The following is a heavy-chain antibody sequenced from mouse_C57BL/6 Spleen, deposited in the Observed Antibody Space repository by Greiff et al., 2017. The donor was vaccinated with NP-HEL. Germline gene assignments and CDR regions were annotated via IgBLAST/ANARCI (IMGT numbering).Heavy chain of an antibody. J-gene: IGHJ4*01. Sequence: VQLQQPGAELVKPGASVKMSCEASGYTFTSYWITWVKQRPGQGLEWIGDIYPGSGSTNYNEKFKSKATLTVDTSSSTAYMQLSSLTSEDSAVYYCARSGYYYAMDYWGQGTSVTVSS. CDR2: IYPGSGST. CDR1: GYTFTSYW. V-gene: IGHV1-55*01. D-gene: IGHD3-1*01. CDR3: ARSGYYYAMDY.